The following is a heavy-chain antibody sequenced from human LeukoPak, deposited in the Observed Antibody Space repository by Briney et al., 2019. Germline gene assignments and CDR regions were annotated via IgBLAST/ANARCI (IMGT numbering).Heavy chain of an antibody. CDR3: ARGYCSGGSCRSLNWFDP. D-gene: IGHD2-15*01. Sequence: SETLSLTCTVSGGSVNSGSHYWCWIRQPPGKGLEWIGYIYYSGSTNYNPSLKSRVTMSLDTSKNQFSLQLNSVTPEDTAVYYCARGYCSGGSCRSLNWFDPWGQGTLVTVSS. CDR1: GGSVNSGSHY. V-gene: IGHV4-61*01. CDR2: IYYSGST. J-gene: IGHJ5*02.